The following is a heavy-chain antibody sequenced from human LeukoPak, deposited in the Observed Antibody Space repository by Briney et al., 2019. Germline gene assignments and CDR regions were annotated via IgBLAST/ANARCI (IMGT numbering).Heavy chain of an antibody. J-gene: IGHJ4*02. V-gene: IGHV3-48*01. Sequence: GGSLRLSCAASGFIFSDYNMKWVREAPGKGLEWVSYISSSGSSVYYADSVKGRFTISRDNAKNSLYLQMNSLRAEDTAVHYCARLMIRGVTSKDYWGQGTLVTVSS. CDR3: ARLMIRGVTSKDY. D-gene: IGHD3-10*01. CDR1: GFIFSDYN. CDR2: ISSSGSSV.